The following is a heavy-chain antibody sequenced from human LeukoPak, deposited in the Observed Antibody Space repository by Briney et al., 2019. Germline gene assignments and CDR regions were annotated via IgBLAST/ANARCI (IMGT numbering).Heavy chain of an antibody. CDR3: ARGHYGLDV. Sequence: GGSLRLSCAASGFTFSDYYMSWIRQAPGKGLEWASYITPSGTTFYYGDSVKGRFTISRDNAKNSLYLQMNSLRADDTAVYYCARGHYGLDVWGQGTTVTVSS. CDR2: ITPSGTTF. V-gene: IGHV3-11*01. J-gene: IGHJ6*02. CDR1: GFTFSDYY.